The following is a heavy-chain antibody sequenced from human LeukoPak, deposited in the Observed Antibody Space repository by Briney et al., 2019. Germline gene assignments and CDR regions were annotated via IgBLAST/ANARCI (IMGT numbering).Heavy chain of an antibody. J-gene: IGHJ3*02. CDR1: GSISGYY. CDR2: IYTSGST. D-gene: IGHD2-2*01. CDR3: ARQKCTSTSCLTKNAFDI. V-gene: IGHV4-4*09. Sequence: SETLSLTCTVSGSISGYYWSWIRQPPGKGLEWIGYIYTSGSTNYNPSLESRVTKSVDTSKNQFSLDLSSVTAADTAVYYCARQKCTSTSCLTKNAFDIWGQGTMVTVSS.